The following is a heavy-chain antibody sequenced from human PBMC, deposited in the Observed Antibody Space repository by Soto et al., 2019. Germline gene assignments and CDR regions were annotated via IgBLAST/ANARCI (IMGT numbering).Heavy chain of an antibody. D-gene: IGHD6-13*01. V-gene: IGHV3-48*02. CDR3: ARDHGIAGSFDL. J-gene: IGHJ5*02. CDR2: ISISSRTI. CDR1: GFTFRSYS. Sequence: GGSLRLSCAASGFTFRSYSMNWVRQAPGKGLEWVSYISISSRTIYYADSVKGRFTISRDDAKNSLYLQMNSLRDEDTSVYYCARDHGIAGSFDLWGQGTLVTVSS.